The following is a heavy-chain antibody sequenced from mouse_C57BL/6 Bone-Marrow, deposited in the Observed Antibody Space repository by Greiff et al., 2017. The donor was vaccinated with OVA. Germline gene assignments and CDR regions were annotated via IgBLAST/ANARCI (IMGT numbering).Heavy chain of an antibody. V-gene: IGHV5-17*01. CDR3: ARNYGSSRFAY. J-gene: IGHJ3*01. CDR2: ISSGSSTI. D-gene: IGHD1-1*01. Sequence: EVKLMESGGGLVKPGGSLKLSCAASGFTFSDYGMHWVRQAPEKGLEWVAYISSGSSTIYYADTVKGRFTISSDNAKNTLFLQMASLRSEDAAMYYCARNYGSSRFAYWGQGTLVTVSA. CDR1: GFTFSDYG.